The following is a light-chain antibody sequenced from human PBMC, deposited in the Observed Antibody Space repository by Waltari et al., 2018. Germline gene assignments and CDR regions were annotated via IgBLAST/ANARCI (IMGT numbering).Light chain of an antibody. CDR2: RAG. CDR1: TSNIGNNY. V-gene: IGLV1-47*01. J-gene: IGLJ2*01. Sequence: QSVLTQAPSASGAPGQRVTISCSGRTSNIGNNYVFWYQKRPGTAPKRLCRRAGERHSGVPDRSSASKSGTSASLAISGLQSDDEASYFCAAWDESLNAVLFGGGTKLTVL. CDR3: AAWDESLNAVL.